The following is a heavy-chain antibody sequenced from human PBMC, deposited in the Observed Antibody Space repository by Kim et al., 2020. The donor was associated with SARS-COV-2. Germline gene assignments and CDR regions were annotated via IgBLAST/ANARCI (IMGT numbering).Heavy chain of an antibody. V-gene: IGHV4-39*01. CDR2: IYYSGST. J-gene: IGHJ6*02. D-gene: IGHD3-10*01. CDR1: GGSISSSSYY. Sequence: SETLSLTCTVSGGSISSSSYYWGWIRQPPGKGLEWIGSIYYSGSTYYNPSLKSRVTISVDTSKNQFSLKLSSVTAADTAVYYCAMITMVRGAPLMDVWGQGTTVTVSS. CDR3: AMITMVRGAPLMDV.